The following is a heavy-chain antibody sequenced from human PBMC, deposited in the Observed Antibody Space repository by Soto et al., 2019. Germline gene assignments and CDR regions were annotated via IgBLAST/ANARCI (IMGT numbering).Heavy chain of an antibody. CDR1: GYTFTSYA. CDR2: INAGNGNT. J-gene: IGHJ6*02. V-gene: IGHV1-3*01. D-gene: IGHD3-10*01. CDR3: ARDQYYYGSGSYYNVYYYYGMDV. Sequence: ASVKVSCKASGYTFTSYAMHWVRLAPGQRLEWMGWINAGNGNTKYSQKFQGRVTITRDTSASTAYMELSSLRSEDTAVYYCARDQYYYGSGSYYNVYYYYGMDVWGQGTTVTVSS.